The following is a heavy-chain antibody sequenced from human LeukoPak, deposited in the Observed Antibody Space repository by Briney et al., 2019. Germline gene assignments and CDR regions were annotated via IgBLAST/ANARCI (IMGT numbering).Heavy chain of an antibody. CDR3: ARGPRFTMIVVVTRYYFDY. CDR1: GGSISSYY. J-gene: IGHJ4*02. CDR2: IYTSGSS. Sequence: SETLSLTCTVSGGSISSYYGSWIRQPAGKGLEWIGRIYTSGSSNYNPSLKSRVTMSVDTRKNEFSLKLSSVSAADTAVYYCARGPRFTMIVVVTRYYFDYWGQGTLVTVSS. D-gene: IGHD3-22*01. V-gene: IGHV4-4*07.